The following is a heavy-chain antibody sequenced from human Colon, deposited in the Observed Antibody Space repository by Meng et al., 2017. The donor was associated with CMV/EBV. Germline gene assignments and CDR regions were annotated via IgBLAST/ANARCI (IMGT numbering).Heavy chain of an antibody. CDR3: ARSSGYKAFLDY. CDR2: IYYSGTT. D-gene: IGHD5-12*01. Sequence: GSLRLSCNVSGASISSMIYYWGWIRQSPGKGLEWIGSIYYSGTTYYSPSFKSRVTISIDTSKNQFSLRLRSVTVADTAVYYCARSSGYKAFLDYWGLGMQVTVSS. V-gene: IGHV4-39*07. J-gene: IGHJ4*02. CDR1: GASISSMIYY.